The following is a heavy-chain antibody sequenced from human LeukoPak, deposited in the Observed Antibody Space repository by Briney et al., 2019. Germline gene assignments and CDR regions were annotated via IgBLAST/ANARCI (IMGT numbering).Heavy chain of an antibody. Sequence: PGGSLRLSCAASGFTVSSYSMNWVRQAPGKGLEWGSSIISSSSSIYYAKPVKGRFTISRDNAKNTLYLQMNSLRAEDTAVYYCARANPPGISFFDYWGQGTLVTVSS. CDR3: ARANPPGISFFDY. J-gene: IGHJ4*02. V-gene: IGHV3-21*01. CDR2: IISSSSSI. D-gene: IGHD2-15*01. CDR1: GFTVSSYS.